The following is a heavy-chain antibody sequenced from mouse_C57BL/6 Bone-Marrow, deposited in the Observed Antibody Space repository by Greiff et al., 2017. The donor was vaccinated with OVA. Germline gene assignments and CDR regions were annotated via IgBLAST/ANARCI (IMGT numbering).Heavy chain of an antibody. CDR1: GYTFTDYE. Sequence: QVQLQQSGAELVRPGASVTLSCKASGYTFTDYEMHWVKQTPVHGLEWIGAIDPETGGTAYNQKFQGKAILTADKSSSTAYMELLSLTSEDSAVYYCTRTYYGSRSFAYWGQGTLVTVSA. D-gene: IGHD1-1*01. J-gene: IGHJ3*01. CDR2: IDPETGGT. V-gene: IGHV1-15*01. CDR3: TRTYYGSRSFAY.